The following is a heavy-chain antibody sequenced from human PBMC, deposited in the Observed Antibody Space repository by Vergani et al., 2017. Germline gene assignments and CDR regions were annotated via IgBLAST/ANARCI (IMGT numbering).Heavy chain of an antibody. Sequence: QVQLVQSGAEVKKPGSSVKVSCKASGGTFSSYAISWVRQAPGQGLEWMGGIIPIFGTANYAQKFQGRVTITADESTSTAYMELSSLRSEDTAVYYWARATYYDYVWGSYLFDYWGQGTLVTVSS. J-gene: IGHJ4*02. CDR3: ARATYYDYVWGSYLFDY. V-gene: IGHV1-69*01. CDR1: GGTFSSYA. CDR2: IIPIFGTA. D-gene: IGHD3-16*01.